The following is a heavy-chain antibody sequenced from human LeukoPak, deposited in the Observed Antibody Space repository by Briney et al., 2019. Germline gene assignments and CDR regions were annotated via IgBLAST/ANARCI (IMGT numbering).Heavy chain of an antibody. D-gene: IGHD3-9*01. J-gene: IGHJ4*02. CDR3: AKWGDYDILTGYYVPDY. CDR2: ITGSDGSS. Sequence: GSLRLSCVASGFTFTNYAMSWVRQAPGKGLEWVSAITGSDGSSYSADSVKGRFTISRDNSKNTLYLQVNSLRAEDTAVYYCAKWGDYDILTGYYVPDYWGQGTLVTVSS. CDR1: GFTFTNYA. V-gene: IGHV3-23*01.